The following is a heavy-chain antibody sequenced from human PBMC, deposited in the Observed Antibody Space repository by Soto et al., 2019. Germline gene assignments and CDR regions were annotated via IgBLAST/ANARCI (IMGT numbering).Heavy chain of an antibody. CDR3: ARVGDRTTYYDFWSGYFDY. CDR1: GGSFSGYY. Sequence: SETLSLTCAVYGGSFSGYYWSWIRQPPGKGLEWIGEINHSGSTNYNPSLKSRVTISVDTSKNQFSLKLSSVTAADTAVYYCARVGDRTTYYDFWSGYFDYWGQGTLVTVSS. V-gene: IGHV4-34*01. J-gene: IGHJ4*02. CDR2: INHSGST. D-gene: IGHD3-3*01.